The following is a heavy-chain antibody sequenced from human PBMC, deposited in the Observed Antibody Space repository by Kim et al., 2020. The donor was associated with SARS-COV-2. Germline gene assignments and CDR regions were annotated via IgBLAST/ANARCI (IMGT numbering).Heavy chain of an antibody. CDR1: GYTLTELS. J-gene: IGHJ4*02. Sequence: ASVKVSCKVSGYTLTELSMHWVRQAPGKGLEWMGGFEPEDGETIYAQKFQGRVTMTEDTSTDTAYMELSSLRSEDTAVYYCAIATPGPNRVFGLAVAGGLFDYWGQGTLVTVSS. D-gene: IGHD6-19*01. CDR2: FEPEDGET. V-gene: IGHV1-24*01. CDR3: AIATPGPNRVFGLAVAGGLFDY.